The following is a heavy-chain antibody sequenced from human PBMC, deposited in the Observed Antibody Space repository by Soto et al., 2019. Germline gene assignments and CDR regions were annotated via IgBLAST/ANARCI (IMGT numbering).Heavy chain of an antibody. D-gene: IGHD2-8*01. CDR2: ISYDGSNK. J-gene: IGHJ6*02. V-gene: IGHV3-30*18. CDR3: AKDLGYCTNGVCYTAPSIDYYYYGMDV. Sequence: SLSLSCASSGFTFSSYGMHWVRQAPGKGLEWVAVISYDGSNKYYADSVKGRFTISRDNSKNTLYLQMNSLRAEDTAVYYCAKDLGYCTNGVCYTAPSIDYYYYGMDVWGQGTKVTVSS. CDR1: GFTFSSYG.